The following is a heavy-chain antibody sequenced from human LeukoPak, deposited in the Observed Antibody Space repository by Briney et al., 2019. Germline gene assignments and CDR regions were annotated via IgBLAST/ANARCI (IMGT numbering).Heavy chain of an antibody. CDR2: IYYSGST. V-gene: IGHV4-59*01. D-gene: IGHD2-8*01. CDR3: ARAKVMVYAYYYYGMDV. CDR1: GGSISSYY. Sequence: PSETLSLTCTVSGGSISSYYWSWIRQPPGKGLEWIGYIYYSGSTNYNPSLKSRVTISVDTSKNLFSLKLSSVTAADTAVYYCARAKVMVYAYYYYGMDVWGQGTTVTVSS. J-gene: IGHJ6*02.